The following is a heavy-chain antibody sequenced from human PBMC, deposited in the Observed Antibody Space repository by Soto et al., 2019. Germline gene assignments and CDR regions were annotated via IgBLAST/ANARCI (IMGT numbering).Heavy chain of an antibody. Sequence: EVQLVETGGGLIQPGGSLRLSCAASGFTVSSNYMSWVRQAPGKGLEWVSVIYSGGSTYYADSVKGRFTISRDNSKNTLYLQMNSLRAEDTAVYYCASNRRPRSSRMDVWGQGTTVTVSS. CDR1: GFTVSSNY. CDR3: ASNRRPRSSRMDV. CDR2: IYSGGST. V-gene: IGHV3-53*02. J-gene: IGHJ6*02.